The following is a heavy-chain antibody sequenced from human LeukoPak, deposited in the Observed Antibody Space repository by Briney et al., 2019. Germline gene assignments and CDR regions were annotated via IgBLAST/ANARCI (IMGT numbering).Heavy chain of an antibody. CDR1: GGFISSSSYY. V-gene: IGHV4-39*07. D-gene: IGHD6-13*01. Sequence: SETLSLTCTVSGGFISSSSYYWGWIRQPPGKGLEWIGSIYYSGSTYYSPSLKSRVTISVDTSKNQFSLKLSSVTAADTAVYYCARDLAGYSSSWYLSYNWFDPWGQGTLVTVSS. CDR2: IYYSGST. CDR3: ARDLAGYSSSWYLSYNWFDP. J-gene: IGHJ5*02.